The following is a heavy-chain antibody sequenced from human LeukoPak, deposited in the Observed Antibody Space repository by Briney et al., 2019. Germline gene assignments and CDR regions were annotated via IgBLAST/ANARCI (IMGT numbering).Heavy chain of an antibody. Sequence: PSETLSLTCTVSGGSISSGDYYWSWIRQPPGKGLEWIGYIYDSGSTYYNPSLKSRVTISVDTSKNQFSLQLSSVTAADTAVYYCARGRGGYDHLWGTYRHYYFDYWGQGTLVAVSS. D-gene: IGHD3-16*02. CDR3: ARGRGGYDHLWGTYRHYYFDY. V-gene: IGHV4-30-4*02. CDR2: IYDSGST. J-gene: IGHJ4*02. CDR1: GGSISSGDYY.